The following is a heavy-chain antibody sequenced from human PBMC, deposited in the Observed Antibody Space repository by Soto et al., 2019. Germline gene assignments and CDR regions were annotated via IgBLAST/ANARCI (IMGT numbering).Heavy chain of an antibody. CDR3: APNPGVVAFDI. CDR2: ISGSGGST. CDR1: GFTLSSYA. V-gene: IGHV3-23*01. Sequence: GGSLRLSCAASGFTLSSYAMSWVRQAQGKGLEWVSAISGSGGSTYYADSVKGRFTISRDNSKKTLYLQMNSLIAAATAVYYCAPNPGVVAFDIWGQGTMVTVSS. D-gene: IGHD7-27*01. J-gene: IGHJ3*02.